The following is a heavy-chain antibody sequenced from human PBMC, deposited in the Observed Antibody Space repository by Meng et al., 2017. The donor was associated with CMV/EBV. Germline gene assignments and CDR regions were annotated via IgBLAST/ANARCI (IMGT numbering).Heavy chain of an antibody. Sequence: SETLSLTCTVSGGSVSSGSYYWSWIRQPPGKGLEWIGYIYYSGSTNYNPSLKSRVTISVDTSKNQFSLKLSSVTAADTAVYYCARGCEEYDLGPGFDPWGQGTLVTVSS. D-gene: IGHD1-1*01. CDR3: ARGCEEYDLGPGFDP. J-gene: IGHJ5*02. V-gene: IGHV4-61*01. CDR2: IYYSGST. CDR1: GGSVSSGSYY.